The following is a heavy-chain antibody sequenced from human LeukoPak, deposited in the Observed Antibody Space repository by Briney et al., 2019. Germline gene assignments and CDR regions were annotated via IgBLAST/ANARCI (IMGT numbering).Heavy chain of an antibody. V-gene: IGHV3-48*01. CDR1: GFTFSSYS. CDR3: APKSWEGAFDI. Sequence: GGSLRLSCAASGFTFSSYSMNWVRQAPGKGLEWVSYISSSSSTIYYADSVRGRFTISRDNAKNSLYLQMNSLRAEDTAVYYCAPKSWEGAFDIWGQGTMVTVSS. J-gene: IGHJ3*02. CDR2: ISSSSSTI. D-gene: IGHD1-26*01.